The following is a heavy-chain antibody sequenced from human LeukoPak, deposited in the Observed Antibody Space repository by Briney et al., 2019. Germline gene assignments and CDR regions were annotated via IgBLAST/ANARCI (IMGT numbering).Heavy chain of an antibody. CDR1: GFTFNTYS. V-gene: IGHV3-48*04. J-gene: IGHJ4*02. D-gene: IGHD3-22*01. Sequence: GGSLRLSCAASGFTFNTYSMNWVRQAPGKGLEWVSYISSSSSTIYYADSVKGRFTISRDNAKNSLYLQMNSLRAEGTAVYYCAPGHYYDSSGIDWGQGTLVTVSS. CDR2: ISSSSSTI. CDR3: APGHYYDSSGID.